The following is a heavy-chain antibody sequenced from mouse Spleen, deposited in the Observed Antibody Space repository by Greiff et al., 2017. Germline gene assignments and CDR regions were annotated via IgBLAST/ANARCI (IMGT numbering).Heavy chain of an antibody. Sequence: EVHLVESGPGLVKPSQSLSLTCSVTGYSITSGYYWNWIRQFPGNKLEWMGYISYDGSNNYNPSLKNRISITRDTSKNQFFLKLNSVTTEDTATYYCAHYYGSPYWYFDVWGAGTTVTVSS. CDR2: ISYDGSN. D-gene: IGHD1-1*01. CDR1: GYSITSGYY. J-gene: IGHJ1*01. CDR3: AHYYGSPYWYFDV. V-gene: IGHV3-6*02.